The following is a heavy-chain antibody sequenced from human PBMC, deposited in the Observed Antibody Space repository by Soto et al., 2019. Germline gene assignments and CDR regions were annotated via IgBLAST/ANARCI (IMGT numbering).Heavy chain of an antibody. CDR3: ARHGATVPAYWYLNP. Sequence: SETLSLTCSVSGDSIRNLYLSWIRQPLGKGLEWIGYIYRGGSTKYNPSLKSRLTMSADTSKNQFSLKLSSLTAADTAVYYCARHGATVPAYWYLNPWGRGTRVTVSS. J-gene: IGHJ2*01. CDR2: IYRGGST. D-gene: IGHD2-21*02. CDR1: GDSIRNLY. V-gene: IGHV4-59*08.